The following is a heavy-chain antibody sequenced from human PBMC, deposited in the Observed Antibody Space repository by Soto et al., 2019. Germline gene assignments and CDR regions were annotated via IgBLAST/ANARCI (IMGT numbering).Heavy chain of an antibody. V-gene: IGHV3-21*01. J-gene: IGHJ6*02. CDR3: ARDRRSGYYYGMDV. CDR1: GFTFSSDS. D-gene: IGHD2-15*01. CDR2: ISSSSSYI. Sequence: VGSLRLSSPASGFTFSSDSMNWVLQAPGKGLECVSSISSSSSYIYYADSVKGRFTISRDNAKNSLYLQMNSLRAEDTAVYYCARDRRSGYYYGMDVWGQGTTVTVS.